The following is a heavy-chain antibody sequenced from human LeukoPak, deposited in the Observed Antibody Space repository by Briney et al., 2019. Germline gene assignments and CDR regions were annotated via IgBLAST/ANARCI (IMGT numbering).Heavy chain of an antibody. J-gene: IGHJ3*02. D-gene: IGHD6-19*01. CDR3: ARHPEQSGWLFDI. V-gene: IGHV4-39*01. CDR1: GGAISSSSYY. CDR2: IYYSGST. Sequence: SETLSLTCTVSGGAISSSSYYWGWIRQPPGKGLEWIGSIYYSGSTYYNPSLKSRVTISVDTSKNQFSLKLSSVAAADTAVYYCARHPEQSGWLFDIWGQGTMVTVSS.